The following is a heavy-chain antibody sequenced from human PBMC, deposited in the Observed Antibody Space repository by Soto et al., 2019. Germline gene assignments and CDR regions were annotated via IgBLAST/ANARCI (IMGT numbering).Heavy chain of an antibody. CDR1: GYTLTELS. CDR3: ARGGIGTVYYYYGMDV. V-gene: IGHV1-24*01. Sequence: GASVKVSCKVSGYTLTELSMHWVRQAPGKGLEWMGGFDPEDGETIYAQKFQGRVTMTEDTSTDTAYMELSSLRSEDTAVYFCARGGIGTVYYYYGMDVWGQGTTVTVSS. CDR2: FDPEDGET. J-gene: IGHJ6*02. D-gene: IGHD3-10*01.